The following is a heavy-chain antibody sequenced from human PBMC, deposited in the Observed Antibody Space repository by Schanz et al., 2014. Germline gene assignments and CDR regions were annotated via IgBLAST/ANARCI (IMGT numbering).Heavy chain of an antibody. CDR3: AKGLYYDNTGGGFDY. CDR2: ISGSGGST. Sequence: EVQLVESGGYLVQPGGSLRLSCGGSGFTFTTHSMTWVRQAPGKGLEWVSGISGSGGSTYYADSVKGRFTISRDNSKTTLSLQMNSLRAEDTAVYYCAKGLYYDNTGGGFDYWGQGTLVTVSS. J-gene: IGHJ4*02. V-gene: IGHV3-23*04. D-gene: IGHD3-16*01. CDR1: GFTFTTHS.